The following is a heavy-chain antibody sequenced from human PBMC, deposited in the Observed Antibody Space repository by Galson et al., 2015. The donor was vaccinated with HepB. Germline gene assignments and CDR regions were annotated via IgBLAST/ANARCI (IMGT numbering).Heavy chain of an antibody. J-gene: IGHJ3*02. D-gene: IGHD3-10*01. Sequence: SLRLSCAASGFTFSSYEMNWVRQAPGKGLEWVSYISSSSSYTIYADSLKGRFTISRDNAKNSLYLQMNSLGAEDTAVYYCATEGILWFGELLGAFDIWGQGTMVTVSS. CDR2: ISSSSSYT. CDR3: ATEGILWFGELLGAFDI. CDR1: GFTFSSYE. V-gene: IGHV3-48*03.